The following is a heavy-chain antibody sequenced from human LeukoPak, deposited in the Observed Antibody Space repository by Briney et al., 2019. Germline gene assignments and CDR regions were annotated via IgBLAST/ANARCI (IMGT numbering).Heavy chain of an antibody. CDR1: GGSISSYY. D-gene: IGHD6-13*01. J-gene: IGHJ4*02. CDR2: IYTSGST. CDR3: HSSSWYGGFDY. V-gene: IGHV4-4*07. Sequence: SETLSLTCTVSGGSISSYYWGWIRQPAGKGLEWIGRIYTSGSTNYNPSLKSRVTMSVDTSKNQFSLKLSSVTAADTAVYYCHSSSWYGGFDYWGQGTLVTVSS.